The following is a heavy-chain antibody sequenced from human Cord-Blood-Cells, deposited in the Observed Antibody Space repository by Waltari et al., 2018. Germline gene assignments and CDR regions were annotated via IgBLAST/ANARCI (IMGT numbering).Heavy chain of an antibody. D-gene: IGHD1-26*01. J-gene: IGHJ3*02. Sequence: QVQLQESGPGLVKPSETLSLTCAVSGYSISSGYYWGWIRQPPGKGLEWIGSIYHSGSTYYNPSLKSRVTISVDTSKNQFSLKLSSVTAADTAVYYCARVPDWEAFDIWGQGTMVTVSS. V-gene: IGHV4-38-2*01. CDR2: IYHSGST. CDR1: GYSISSGYY. CDR3: ARVPDWEAFDI.